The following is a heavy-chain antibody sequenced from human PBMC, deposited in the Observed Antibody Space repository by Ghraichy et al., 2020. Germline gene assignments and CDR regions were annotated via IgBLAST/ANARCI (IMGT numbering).Heavy chain of an antibody. CDR1: GGSFSGYY. V-gene: IGHV4-34*01. D-gene: IGHD6-19*01. Sequence: ESLNISCAVYGGSFSGYYWSWIRQPPGKGLEWIGEINHSGSTNYNPSLKSRVTISVDTSKNQFSLKLSSVTAADTAVYYCARASKEGGWEVHSAFDIWGQGTMVTVSS. CDR3: ARASKEGGWEVHSAFDI. J-gene: IGHJ3*02. CDR2: INHSGST.